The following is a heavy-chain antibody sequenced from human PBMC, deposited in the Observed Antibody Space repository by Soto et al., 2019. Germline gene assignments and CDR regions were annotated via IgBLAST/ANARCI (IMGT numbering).Heavy chain of an antibody. CDR2: ISDDGKIT. D-gene: IGHD1-26*01. J-gene: IGHJ4*02. V-gene: IGHV3-74*01. Sequence: VVSLRLSCSASAFRFKRYDMRWFRQAPEKRPEWGSRISDDGKITPYADYVKDRFSISTDNAKDTLYLQWDTLRGDATGLYYWIRGPRARSSGTGAYWGQGTQVTASS. CDR3: IRGPRARSSGTGAY. CDR1: AFRFKRYD.